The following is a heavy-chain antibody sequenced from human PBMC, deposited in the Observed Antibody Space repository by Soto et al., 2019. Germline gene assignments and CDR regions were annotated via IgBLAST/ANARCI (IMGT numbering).Heavy chain of an antibody. CDR1: GYTFTGYY. J-gene: IGHJ6*02. Sequence: ASVKVSCKASGYTFTGYYMHWVRQAPGQGLEWMGWINPNSGGTNYAQKFQGRVTMTRDTSISTAYMELSRLRSDDTAVYYCATEWVMTTVNDYCYYGMDVWGQGTTVTVSS. CDR2: INPNSGGT. V-gene: IGHV1-2*02. CDR3: ATEWVMTTVNDYCYYGMDV. D-gene: IGHD4-17*01.